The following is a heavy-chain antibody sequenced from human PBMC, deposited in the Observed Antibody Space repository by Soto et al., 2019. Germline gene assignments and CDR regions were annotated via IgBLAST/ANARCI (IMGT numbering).Heavy chain of an antibody. CDR3: ARAGHYYDSSGHYGMDV. CDR1: GYTFTGYY. CDR2: INPNSGGT. J-gene: IGHJ6*02. V-gene: IGHV1-2*02. Sequence: ASVKVSCKASGYTFTGYYMHWVRQAPGQGLEWMGWINPNSGGTNYAQKFQGRVTMTRDTSISTAYMELSRLRSDDTAVYYCARAGHYYDSSGHYGMDVWGQGTTVTVSS. D-gene: IGHD3-22*01.